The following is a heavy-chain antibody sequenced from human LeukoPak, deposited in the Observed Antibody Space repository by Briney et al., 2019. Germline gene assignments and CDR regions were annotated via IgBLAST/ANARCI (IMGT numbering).Heavy chain of an antibody. D-gene: IGHD3-10*01. Sequence: PSETLSLTCTVSGGSISSYYWSWIRQPPGKGLEWIGYIFYTGSTNYKPSLKSRVTISVDTSKNQFSLKLSSVTAADTAVYYCARGGYYGTGNDFRFDPWGQGTLVTVSS. CDR1: GGSISSYY. CDR3: ARGGYYGTGNDFRFDP. CDR2: IFYTGST. J-gene: IGHJ5*02. V-gene: IGHV4-59*01.